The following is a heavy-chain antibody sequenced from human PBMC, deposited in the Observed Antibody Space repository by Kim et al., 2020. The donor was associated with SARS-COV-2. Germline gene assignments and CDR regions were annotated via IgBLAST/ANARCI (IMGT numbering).Heavy chain of an antibody. J-gene: IGHJ4*02. D-gene: IGHD6-19*01. CDR3: ARRQFSSGWYYFDY. V-gene: IGHV3-74*01. Sequence: AKYVKGRFTISRDNDKNTLYLQMNSLRAEDTAVYYCARRQFSSGWYYFDYWGQGTLVTVSS.